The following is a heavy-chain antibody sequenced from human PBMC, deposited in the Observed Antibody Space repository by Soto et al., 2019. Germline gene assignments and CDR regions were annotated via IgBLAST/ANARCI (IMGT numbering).Heavy chain of an antibody. V-gene: IGHV3-30-3*01. CDR2: ISYDGSNK. D-gene: IGHD2-8*02. CDR1: GFTFSSYA. J-gene: IGHJ4*02. Sequence: GGSLRLSCAASGFTFSSYAMHWVRQAPGKGLEWVAVISYDGSNKYYADSVKGRFIISRDNSKNTLYLQMNSLRAEDTAVYYCARDYVVYAIQPRPADYWGQGTLVTVSS. CDR3: ARDYVVYAIQPRPADY.